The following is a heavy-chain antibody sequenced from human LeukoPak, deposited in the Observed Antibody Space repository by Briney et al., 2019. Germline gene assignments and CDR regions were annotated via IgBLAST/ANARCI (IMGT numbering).Heavy chain of an antibody. CDR1: GGSFSGYY. V-gene: IGHV4-34*01. J-gene: IGHJ4*02. CDR2: INHSGST. CDR3: ASRIAAAVDY. D-gene: IGHD6-13*01. Sequence: PSETLPLTCAVYGGSFSGYYWSWIRQPPGKGLEWIGEINHSGSTNYNPSLKSRVTISVDTSKNQFSLKLSSVTAADTAVYYCASRIAAAVDYWGQGTLVTVSS.